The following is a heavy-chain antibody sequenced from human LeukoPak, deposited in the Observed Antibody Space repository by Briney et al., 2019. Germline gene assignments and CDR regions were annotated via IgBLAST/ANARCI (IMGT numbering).Heavy chain of an antibody. Sequence: GGSLRLSCAASGFTFSSYAMHWVRQAPGKGLEWVAVISYDGSNKYYADSVRGRFTISRDNSKNTLYLQMNSLRAEDTAVYYCARAPTRTTAFDAFDIWGQGTMVTVSS. CDR2: ISYDGSNK. CDR1: GFTFSSYA. J-gene: IGHJ3*02. D-gene: IGHD2/OR15-2a*01. V-gene: IGHV3-30-3*01. CDR3: ARAPTRTTAFDAFDI.